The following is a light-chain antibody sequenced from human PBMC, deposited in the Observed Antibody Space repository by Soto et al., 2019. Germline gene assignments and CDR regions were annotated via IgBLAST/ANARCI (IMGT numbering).Light chain of an antibody. CDR1: SSDVGGYNY. CDR3: SSYTSSSTLEV. V-gene: IGLV2-14*01. CDR2: EVS. Sequence: QSALTQPAPVSGSPGHSITISCTGTSSDVGGYNYVSWYQQHPGKAPKLMIYEVSNRPSGVSNRFSGSKSGNTASLTISGLQAEDEADYYCSSYTSSSTLEVFGTGTKVTVL. J-gene: IGLJ1*01.